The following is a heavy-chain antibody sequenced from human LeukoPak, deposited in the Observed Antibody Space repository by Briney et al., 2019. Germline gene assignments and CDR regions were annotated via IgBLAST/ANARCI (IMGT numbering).Heavy chain of an antibody. V-gene: IGHV1-8*03. D-gene: IGHD1-26*01. Sequence: GASVKVSCKASGYTFTSYDINWVRQATGQGLEWMGWMNPNSGNTGYAQKLQGRVTITRNTSISTAYMELSSLRSEDTAVYYCAREGTSGSYYGYYYYYMDVWGKGTTVTVSS. CDR2: MNPNSGNT. CDR3: AREGTSGSYYGYYYYYMDV. J-gene: IGHJ6*03. CDR1: GYTFTSYD.